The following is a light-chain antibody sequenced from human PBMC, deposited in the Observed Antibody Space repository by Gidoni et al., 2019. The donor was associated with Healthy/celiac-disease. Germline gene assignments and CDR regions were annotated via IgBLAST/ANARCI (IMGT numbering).Light chain of an antibody. V-gene: IGLV3-1*01. CDR3: QAWDSSFLV. J-gene: IGLJ3*02. CDR1: KLGDKY. Sequence: SYELTQPPSVSVSPGQTASITCSGDKLGDKYACWYQQKPGQSPVLVIYQVSKRPSGSPERFSGSNSGNTATLTISGTQAMDEADYYCQAWDSSFLVFGGGTKLTVL. CDR2: QVS.